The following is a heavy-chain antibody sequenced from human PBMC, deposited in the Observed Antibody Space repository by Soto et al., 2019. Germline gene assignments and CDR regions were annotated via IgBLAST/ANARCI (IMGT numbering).Heavy chain of an antibody. V-gene: IGHV3-43*02. Sequence: GGSLRLSCAASGFTFDDYAMHWVRQAPGKGLEWVSLISGDGGSTYYADSVKGRFTISRDNSKNSLYLQMNSLRTEDTALYYCAKDISYSSGWYYFDYWGQGTMVTVSS. D-gene: IGHD6-19*01. CDR3: AKDISYSSGWYYFDY. CDR1: GFTFDDYA. J-gene: IGHJ4*02. CDR2: ISGDGGST.